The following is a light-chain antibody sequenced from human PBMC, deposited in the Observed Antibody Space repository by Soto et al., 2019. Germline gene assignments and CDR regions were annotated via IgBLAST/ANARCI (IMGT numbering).Light chain of an antibody. CDR2: EVN. Sequence: QSALTQPASVSGSPGQSITISCTGSSSDVGGYDRVSWYQQHPGKAPKVMIYEVNNRPSGVSNRFSGSKSGNTASLTISGLQAEDEADYYCSSYTGGTTPFVFGSGTKVTVL. CDR1: SSDVGGYDR. J-gene: IGLJ1*01. CDR3: SSYTGGTTPFV. V-gene: IGLV2-14*01.